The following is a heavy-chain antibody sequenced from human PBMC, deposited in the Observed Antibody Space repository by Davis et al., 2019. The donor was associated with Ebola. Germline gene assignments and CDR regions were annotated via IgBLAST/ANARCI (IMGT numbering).Heavy chain of an antibody. CDR1: GYTFTSYG. CDR2: ISAYNGNT. Sequence: ASVKVSCKASGYTFTSYGISWVRQAPGQGLEWMGWISAYNGNTNYAQKLQGRVTMTTDTSTSTAYMELRSLRSDDTAVYYCARLHSIAARPDWFDPWGQGTLVTVSS. D-gene: IGHD6-6*01. V-gene: IGHV1-18*01. CDR3: ARLHSIAARPDWFDP. J-gene: IGHJ5*02.